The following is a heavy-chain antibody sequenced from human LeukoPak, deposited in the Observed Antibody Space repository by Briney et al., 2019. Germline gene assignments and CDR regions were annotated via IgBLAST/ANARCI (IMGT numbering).Heavy chain of an antibody. Sequence: GGSLRLSCTASGFTFSSYWMHWVRQAPGKGLVWVSRISNDGSSTTYADSVKGRFTISRDNAKSTLYLQMNSLRAEDTAVYYCARGRYGEYVWGQGALVTVSS. J-gene: IGHJ4*02. CDR1: GFTFSSYW. CDR2: ISNDGSST. D-gene: IGHD4-17*01. CDR3: ARGRYGEYV. V-gene: IGHV3-74*01.